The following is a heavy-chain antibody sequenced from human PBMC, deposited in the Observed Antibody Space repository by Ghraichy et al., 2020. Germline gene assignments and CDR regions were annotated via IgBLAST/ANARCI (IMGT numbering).Heavy chain of an antibody. D-gene: IGHD1-26*01. J-gene: IGHJ4*02. CDR1: GFAIRDYY. CDR2: IGDSAGFI. Sequence: GGLRLSCAASGFAIRDYYMSWVRQAPGMGLEWISFIGDSAGFIYYADSVKGRFAISRDNAKNSLYLQMNNLRAEDTAVYYCAREGLSGSYPTDYWRQGTLVTVSS. CDR3: AREGLSGSYPTDY. V-gene: IGHV3-11*01.